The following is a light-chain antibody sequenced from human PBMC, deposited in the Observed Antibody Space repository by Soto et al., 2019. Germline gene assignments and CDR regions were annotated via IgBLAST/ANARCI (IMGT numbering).Light chain of an antibody. CDR2: GAS. V-gene: IGKV3-20*01. CDR3: QHYGHSLIT. CDR1: QSVSTNY. J-gene: IGKJ5*01. Sequence: VLTPSPGNLSLSPGERTTLSCRASQSVSTNYLAWYQQKPGQAPRLLIYGASKRATGIPDRFSGSGSGTDFNLTISRLEPEDFAVYYCQHYGHSLITFGQGTRLEIK.